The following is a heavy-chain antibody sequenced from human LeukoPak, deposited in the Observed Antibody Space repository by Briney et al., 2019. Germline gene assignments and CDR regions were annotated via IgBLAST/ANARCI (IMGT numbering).Heavy chain of an antibody. D-gene: IGHD6-19*01. CDR3: AGGRRAVARTFDY. J-gene: IGHJ4*02. Sequence: GGSLRLSCAASGFTFSSYAMSWVRQAPGKGLEWVSAISGSGGSTYFADSVKGRFTISRDNSKNTLFLQMNSLRAEDTAVYYCAGGRRAVARTFDYWGQGTLVTASS. CDR2: ISGSGGST. V-gene: IGHV3-23*01. CDR1: GFTFSSYA.